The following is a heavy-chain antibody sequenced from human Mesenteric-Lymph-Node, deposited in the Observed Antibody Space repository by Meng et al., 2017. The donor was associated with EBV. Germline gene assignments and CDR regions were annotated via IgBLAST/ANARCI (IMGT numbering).Heavy chain of an antibody. J-gene: IGHJ4*02. V-gene: IGHV4-28*01. CDR2: IYYSGTT. CDR3: ARGGYSGYDFDY. Sequence: QVQLQESGPGLVKPSDALSLTCAVSGYSIDTTNWWGWIRQPPGKGLEWIGHIYYSGTTYNNPSLKSRVTMSIDPSKNQFSLRLSSVTAADTAVYFCARGGYSGYDFDYWGQGTLVTVSS. D-gene: IGHD5-12*01. CDR1: GYSIDTTNW.